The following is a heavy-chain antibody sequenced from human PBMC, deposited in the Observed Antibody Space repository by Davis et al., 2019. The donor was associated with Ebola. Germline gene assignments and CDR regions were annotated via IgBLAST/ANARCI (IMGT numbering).Heavy chain of an antibody. CDR1: GGSISSYY. V-gene: IGHV4-59*08. D-gene: IGHD3-16*02. Sequence: PSETLSLTCTVSGGSISSYYWSWIRQPPGKGLEWIGYIYYSGSTNYNPSLKSRVTISVDTSKNQFSLKLSSVTAADTAVYYCARLYYDYVWGSYPAYYYYYYMDVWGKGTTVTVSS. CDR3: ARLYYDYVWGSYPAYYYYYYMDV. J-gene: IGHJ6*03. CDR2: IYYSGST.